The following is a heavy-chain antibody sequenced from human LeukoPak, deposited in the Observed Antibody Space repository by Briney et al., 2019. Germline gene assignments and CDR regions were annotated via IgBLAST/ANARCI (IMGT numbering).Heavy chain of an antibody. V-gene: IGHV4-59*01. CDR2: IYYSGST. J-gene: IGHJ4*02. D-gene: IGHD6-13*01. Sequence: SETLSLTCTVSGGSISSYYWSWIRQPPGKGLEWIGYIYYSGSTYYNPSLKSRVTISVDTSKNQFSLKLSSVTAADTAVYYCAREFGYSSSWYYPDYWGQGTLVTVSS. CDR3: AREFGYSSSWYYPDY. CDR1: GGSISSYY.